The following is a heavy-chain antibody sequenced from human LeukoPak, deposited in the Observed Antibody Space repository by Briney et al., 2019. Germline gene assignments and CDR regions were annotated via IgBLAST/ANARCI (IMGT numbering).Heavy chain of an antibody. J-gene: IGHJ4*02. CDR3: ASRPSDYGDYAGQYYFDY. V-gene: IGHV7-4-1*02. D-gene: IGHD4-17*01. CDR2: INTNTGDP. Sequence: GASVKVSCKASGYTFTSYAMNWVRQAPGQGLEWMGWINTNTGDPTYAQGFTGRFVFSLDTSVSTAYLQISSLKAEDTAVYYCASRPSDYGDYAGQYYFDYWGQGTLVTVSS. CDR1: GYTFTSYA.